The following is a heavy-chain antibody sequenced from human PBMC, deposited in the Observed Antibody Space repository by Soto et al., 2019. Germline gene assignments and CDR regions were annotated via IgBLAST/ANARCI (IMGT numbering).Heavy chain of an antibody. CDR3: ARERGPNSDDWREFDC. V-gene: IGHV3-13*01. CDR2: IGVAGET. J-gene: IGHJ4*01. CDR1: GFILSTYD. D-gene: IGHD3-9*01. Sequence: GGSLRLSCAASGFILSTYDMHWVRQAAGKGLEWVSAIGVAGETFYSDSVKGRFSISRENAKNSLYLQMNSLRDEDTAVYFCARERGPNSDDWREFDCWGQGTLVTVSS.